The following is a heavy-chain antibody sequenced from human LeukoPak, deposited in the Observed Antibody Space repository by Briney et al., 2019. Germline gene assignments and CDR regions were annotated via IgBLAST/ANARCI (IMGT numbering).Heavy chain of an antibody. V-gene: IGHV3-23*01. D-gene: IGHD3-3*01. CDR1: GFTVSSNY. Sequence: GGSLRLSCAASGFTVSSNYMSWVRQAPGKGLEWVSAISGSGGSTYYADSVKGRFTISRDNSKNTLYLQMNSLRAEDTAVYYCAKAPPFTIFGVVIPYYYYGMDVWGQGTTVTVSS. CDR3: AKAPPFTIFGVVIPYYYYGMDV. J-gene: IGHJ6*02. CDR2: ISGSGGST.